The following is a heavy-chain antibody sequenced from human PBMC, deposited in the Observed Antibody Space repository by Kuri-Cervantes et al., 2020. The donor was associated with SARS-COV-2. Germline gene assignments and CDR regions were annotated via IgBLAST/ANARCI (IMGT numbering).Heavy chain of an antibody. D-gene: IGHD6-6*01. CDR2: ISYDGSNK. CDR3: ARDSRISSKYYYYYGTDV. J-gene: IGHJ6*02. Sequence: GESLKISCAASGFTFSSYAMHWVRQAPGKGLEWVAVISYDGSNKYYADSVKGRFTISRDNSKHTLFLQMDSLRAEDTAVYYCARDSRISSKYYYYYGTDVWGQGTTVTVSS. CDR1: GFTFSSYA. V-gene: IGHV3-30*01.